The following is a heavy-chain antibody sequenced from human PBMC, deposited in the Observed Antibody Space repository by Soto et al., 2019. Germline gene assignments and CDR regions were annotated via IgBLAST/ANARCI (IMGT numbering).Heavy chain of an antibody. CDR1: GFTFSSYA. CDR2: ISGSGGST. V-gene: IGHV3-23*01. CDR3: AKEGKDIVVVPAAKRTRSGYYYYYYMDV. Sequence: GGSLRLSCAASGFTFSSYAMSWVRQAPGKGLEWVSAISGSGGSTYYADSVKGRFTISRDNSKNTLYLQMNSLRAEDTAVYYCAKEGKDIVVVPAAKRTRSGYYYYYYMDVWGKGTTVTVSS. D-gene: IGHD2-2*01. J-gene: IGHJ6*03.